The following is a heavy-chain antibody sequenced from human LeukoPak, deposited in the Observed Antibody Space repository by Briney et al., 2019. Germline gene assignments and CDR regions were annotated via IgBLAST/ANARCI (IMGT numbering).Heavy chain of an antibody. V-gene: IGHV3-23*01. CDR1: GFTFSAHG. J-gene: IGHJ5*02. D-gene: IGHD6-13*01. CDR2: INGRGDDD. Sequence: PGGSLRLSCEVSGFTFSAHGMTWVRQAPGKGLDWVAGINGRGDDDYYADSVKGRFTISRDNSKNTLYLQMNSLRAEDTAVYYCAKEDMAAAGTNSFDPWGQGTLVTVSS. CDR3: AKEDMAAAGTNSFDP.